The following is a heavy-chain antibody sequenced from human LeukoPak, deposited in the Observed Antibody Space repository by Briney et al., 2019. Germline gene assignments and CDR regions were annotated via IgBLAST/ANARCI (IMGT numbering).Heavy chain of an antibody. CDR3: ARGRVNRGTSYRGNYYYYMDV. CDR2: INHSGST. V-gene: IGHV4-34*01. D-gene: IGHD2-2*01. Sequence: SETLSLTCAVYGGSISGYYWSWIRQPPGKGLEWIGEINHSGSTNYNPSLKSRVTISVDTSKNQFSLKLSSVTAADTAVYYCARGRVNRGTSYRGNYYYYMDVWGKGTTVTVSS. CDR1: GGSISGYY. J-gene: IGHJ6*03.